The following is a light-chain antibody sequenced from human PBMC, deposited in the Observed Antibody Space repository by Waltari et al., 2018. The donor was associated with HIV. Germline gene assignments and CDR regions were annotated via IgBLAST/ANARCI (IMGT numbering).Light chain of an antibody. Sequence: DIVMTQSPDSLAVSLGERATINCKSSLSVLYSSNNKNHSGCYQQQPGHPPKLLIYWASTRDSGVPDRFSGSGSGTDCTLTISSLQAEDVALYYCQQYYGTLTFGGGTKVEIK. CDR3: QQYYGTLT. CDR1: LSVLYSSNNKNH. CDR2: WAS. V-gene: IGKV4-1*01. J-gene: IGKJ4*01.